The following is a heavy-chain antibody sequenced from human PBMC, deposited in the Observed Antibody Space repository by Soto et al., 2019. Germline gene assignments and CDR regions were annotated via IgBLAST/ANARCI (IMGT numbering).Heavy chain of an antibody. J-gene: IGHJ4*02. V-gene: IGHV3-33*01. CDR1: GFPFRYYG. Sequence: GGSLRLSCAPSGFPFRYYGLHWVRQAPGKGLEWVAVIWYNGTKTYYADSVKGRFTISRDNSENMLYLQMNSLRAEDTAVYYCARGGGDSYCSGGGCFLDYWGQGALVTVSS. CDR3: ARGGGDSYCSGGGCFLDY. CDR2: IWYNGTKT. D-gene: IGHD2-15*01.